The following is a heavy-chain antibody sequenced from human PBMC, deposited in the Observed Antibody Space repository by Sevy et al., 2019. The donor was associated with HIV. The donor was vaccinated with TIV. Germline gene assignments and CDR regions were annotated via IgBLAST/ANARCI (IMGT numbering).Heavy chain of an antibody. J-gene: IGHJ4*02. Sequence: GESLKISCVASGFTFSSYEMNWVRQAPGKGLEWVSYISNSGSAKYYSDSVRGRFTISRDNAKNSLYLQMNSLRAEDTAVYYCARDLPPSATTVAHFDYWGRGTLVTVSS. CDR3: ARDLPPSATTVAHFDY. CDR2: ISNSGSAK. CDR1: GFTFSSYE. D-gene: IGHD4-17*01. V-gene: IGHV3-48*03.